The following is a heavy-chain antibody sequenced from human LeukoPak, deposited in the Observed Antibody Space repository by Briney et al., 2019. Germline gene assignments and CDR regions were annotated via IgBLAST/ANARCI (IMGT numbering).Heavy chain of an antibody. CDR2: IIPILGIA. D-gene: IGHD6-13*01. CDR1: GYTFTGYY. Sequence: ASVKVSCKASGYTFTGYYMHWVRQAPGQGLEWMGRIIPILGIANYAQKFQGRVTITADKSTSTAYMDLSSLRSEDTAVYYCAREGPIAAADEYYFDYWGQGTLVTVSS. CDR3: AREGPIAAADEYYFDY. J-gene: IGHJ4*02. V-gene: IGHV1-69*04.